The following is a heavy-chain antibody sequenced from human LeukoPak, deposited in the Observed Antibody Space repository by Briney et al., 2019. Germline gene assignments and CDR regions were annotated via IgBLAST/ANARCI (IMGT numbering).Heavy chain of an antibody. CDR1: GYTFTSYG. CDR2: ISAYNGNT. CDR3: ARDEVGAAAGTPFDY. J-gene: IGHJ4*02. V-gene: IGHV1-18*01. Sequence: ASVKVSCKASGYTFTSYGISWVRQAPGQGLEWMGWISAYNGNTNYAQKLQGRVTMTTDTSTSTAYMELRSLRSDDTAVYYCARDEVGAAAGTPFDYWGQGTLVTVSS. D-gene: IGHD6-13*01.